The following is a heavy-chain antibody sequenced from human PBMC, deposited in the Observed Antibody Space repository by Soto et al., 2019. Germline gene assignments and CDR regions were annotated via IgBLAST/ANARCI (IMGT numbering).Heavy chain of an antibody. CDR1: GYTFTSYA. Sequence: ASLKVSCKASGYTFTSYAMHWLRQAPGQRLEWMGCINAGNGNTKYSQKFQGRVTITRDTSASTAYMELSSLRSEERAVYYCARDPSYYGMDVWGQGTTVTVSS. V-gene: IGHV1-3*01. CDR3: ARDPSYYGMDV. J-gene: IGHJ6*02. CDR2: INAGNGNT.